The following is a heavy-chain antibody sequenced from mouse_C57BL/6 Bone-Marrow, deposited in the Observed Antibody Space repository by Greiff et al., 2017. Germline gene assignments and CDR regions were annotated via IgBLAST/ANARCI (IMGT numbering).Heavy chain of an antibody. Sequence: QVQLQQPGAELVKPGASVKLSCKASGYTFTSYWMHWVKQRPGRGLEWIGRIDPNSGGTKYNDKFKSKATLTVDKPSSTAYMPLSSLTSEDSAVYYCARSRWLLPYYFDYWGQGTTLTVSS. CDR3: ARSRWLLPYYFDY. V-gene: IGHV1-72*01. D-gene: IGHD2-3*01. J-gene: IGHJ2*01. CDR2: IDPNSGGT. CDR1: GYTFTSYW.